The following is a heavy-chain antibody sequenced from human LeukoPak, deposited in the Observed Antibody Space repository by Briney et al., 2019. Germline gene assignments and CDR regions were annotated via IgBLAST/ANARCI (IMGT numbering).Heavy chain of an antibody. V-gene: IGHV3-48*01. Sequence: PGGSPRLSCAASGFTFSSYSMNWVRQAPGKGLEWVSYISSSSSTIYYADSVKGRFTISRDNAENSLYLQMNSLRAEDTAVYYCARDPNRNYGARWGQGTLVTVSS. CDR1: GFTFSSYS. CDR3: ARDPNRNYGAR. CDR2: ISSSSSTI. J-gene: IGHJ4*02. D-gene: IGHD1-7*01.